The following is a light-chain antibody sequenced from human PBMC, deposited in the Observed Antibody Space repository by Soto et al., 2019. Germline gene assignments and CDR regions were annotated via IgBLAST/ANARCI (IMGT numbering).Light chain of an antibody. J-gene: IGKJ4*01. CDR3: QQYNDWPLT. CDR1: QSVDSN. Sequence: EIVMTQSPATRSVSPGDGATLSCRASQSVDSNLAWYQQKPGQTPRLLIYGASTRPTGIPARFSGSGSGTECTLTIISLQSEDSAVYYCQQYNDWPLTFGGGTKVEIK. V-gene: IGKV3D-15*01. CDR2: GAS.